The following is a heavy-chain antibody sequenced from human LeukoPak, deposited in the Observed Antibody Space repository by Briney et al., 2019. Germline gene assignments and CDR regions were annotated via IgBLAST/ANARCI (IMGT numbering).Heavy chain of an antibody. CDR1: GFTFDDYA. CDR2: FSWNSGSI. V-gene: IGHV3-9*01. Sequence: PGRSLRLSCAASGFTFDDYAMHWVRQAPGKGLEWVSGFSWNSGSIGYADSVKGRFTISRDNAKTSLYLQMNSLRAEDTALYSCAKDKFEFHEYTWFAPWGQGTLVTVSS. CDR3: AKDKFEFHEYTWFAP. D-gene: IGHD2-21*01. J-gene: IGHJ5*02.